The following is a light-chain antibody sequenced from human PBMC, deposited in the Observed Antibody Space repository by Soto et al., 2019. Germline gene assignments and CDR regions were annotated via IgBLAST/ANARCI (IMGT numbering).Light chain of an antibody. V-gene: IGLV2-14*03. CDR2: DVG. CDR3: SSYSRSAIGV. J-gene: IGLJ1*01. Sequence: QSALTQPASVSGSPGQSITISCTGTSSDVGLYNFVSWYQQHPGKAPKLMIYDVGARPSGVSHRFSGSKSGNTASLTISGLRAEDEADYYCSSYSRSAIGVFGTGTKGTVL. CDR1: SSDVGLYNF.